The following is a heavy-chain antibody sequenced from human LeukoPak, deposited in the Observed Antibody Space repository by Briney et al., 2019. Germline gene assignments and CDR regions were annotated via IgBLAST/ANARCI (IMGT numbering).Heavy chain of an antibody. V-gene: IGHV4-59*01. J-gene: IGHJ3*02. CDR3: GGVGELPTSLPGAFDI. D-gene: IGHD1-26*01. CDR1: GGSISSYY. CDR2: IYYSGST. Sequence: SETLSLTCTVSGGSISSYYWSWIRQPPGKGLEWIGYIYYSGSTNYNPSLKSRVTISVDTSKNQFSLKLSSVTAADTAVYYCGGVGELPTSLPGAFDIWGQGTMVTVSS.